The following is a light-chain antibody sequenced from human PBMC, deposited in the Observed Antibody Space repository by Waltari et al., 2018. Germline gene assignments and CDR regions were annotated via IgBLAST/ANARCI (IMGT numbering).Light chain of an antibody. J-gene: IGKJ1*01. Sequence: DIQMTQSPSSLSASVGDRVTISCRASQGVSVYLNWYQQKPGKAPNLLIYTVSNLHSGVPSRFSGSGSGTDFTLTISSLQPEDVATYYCQQTYNSPWTFGQGTKVEIK. V-gene: IGKV1-39*01. CDR1: QGVSVY. CDR2: TVS. CDR3: QQTYNSPWT.